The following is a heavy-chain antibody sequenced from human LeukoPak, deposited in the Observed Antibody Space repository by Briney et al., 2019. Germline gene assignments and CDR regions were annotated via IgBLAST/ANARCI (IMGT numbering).Heavy chain of an antibody. Sequence: GGSLRLSCAASGFTFSSYGMHWVRQAPGKGLEWVAVISYDGSNKYYADSVKGRFTISRDNSKNTLYLQMNSLRAGDTAVYYCAKDIVGANNGFDPWGQGTLVTVSS. CDR2: ISYDGSNK. J-gene: IGHJ5*02. V-gene: IGHV3-30*18. CDR1: GFTFSSYG. CDR3: AKDIVGANNGFDP. D-gene: IGHD1-26*01.